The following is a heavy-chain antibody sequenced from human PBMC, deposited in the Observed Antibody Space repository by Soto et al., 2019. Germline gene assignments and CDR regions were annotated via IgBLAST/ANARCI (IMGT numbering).Heavy chain of an antibody. V-gene: IGHV3-74*01. Sequence: EVPLVESGGGLVQPGGALRLSCAASGFTFSSYWMHWVRQAPGEGLVWVPPVSGDGSSTKYADFVKGRFTISRDNAKNAVYLQTASLGAEATAVYSCARSGRNGGCCDYWGQGIMVTVSS. CDR2: VSGDGSST. CDR1: GFTFSSYW. CDR3: ARSGRNGGCCDY. D-gene: IGHD3-3*01. J-gene: IGHJ4*02.